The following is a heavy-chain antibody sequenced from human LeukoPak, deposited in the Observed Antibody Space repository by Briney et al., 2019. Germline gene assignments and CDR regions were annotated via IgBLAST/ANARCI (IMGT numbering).Heavy chain of an antibody. CDR2: INPNSGGT. D-gene: IGHD2-8*01. J-gene: IGHJ4*02. CDR3: VRSLVYCTNGVCYSDY. Sequence: GASVKVSCKASGYTFTGYYMHWVRQAPGQGLEWMGWINPNSGGTNYAQKFQGRVTMTRDTSISTAYMELSRLRSDDTAVYYCVRSLVYCTNGVCYSDYWGQGTLVTVSS. CDR1: GYTFTGYY. V-gene: IGHV1-2*02.